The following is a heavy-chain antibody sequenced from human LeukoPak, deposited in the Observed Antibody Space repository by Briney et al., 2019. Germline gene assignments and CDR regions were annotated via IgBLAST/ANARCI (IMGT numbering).Heavy chain of an antibody. V-gene: IGHV4-31*03. CDR2: INYSGST. D-gene: IGHD3-3*01. CDR1: GGSISSGGHY. Sequence: PSETLSLTCTVSGGSISSGGHYWSWIRQRPGKGLEWIGYINYSGSTYYNPSLKSRVSISLDTSQSHFSLRLSSVTAADTAVYYCARDEAIFGAGYYYGVDVGGQGTTVTVSS. J-gene: IGHJ6*02. CDR3: ARDEAIFGAGYYYGVDV.